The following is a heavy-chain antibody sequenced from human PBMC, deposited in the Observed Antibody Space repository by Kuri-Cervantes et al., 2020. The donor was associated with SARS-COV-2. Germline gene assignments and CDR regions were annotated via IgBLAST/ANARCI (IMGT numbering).Heavy chain of an antibody. V-gene: IGHV3-30*02. CDR3: AKDQGDDYYDSSGYYGWGVVDY. D-gene: IGHD3-22*01. J-gene: IGHJ4*02. CDR2: IRYDGSNK. CDR1: GFTFSSYG. Sequence: GESLKISCAASGFTFSSYGMHWVRQAPGKGLEWVAFIRYDGSNKYYADSVKGRFTISRDNSKNTLYLQMNSLRAEDTAAYYCAKDQGDDYYDSSGYYGWGVVDYWGQGTLVTVSS.